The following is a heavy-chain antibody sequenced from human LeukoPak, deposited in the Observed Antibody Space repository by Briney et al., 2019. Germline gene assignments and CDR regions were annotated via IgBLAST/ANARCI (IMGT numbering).Heavy chain of an antibody. Sequence: GGSLRLSCAASGFTLSSYWMSWVRRAPGKGLEWVANIKEDGSGKYYVDSVKGRFTISRDNAQNSVYLHMNSLTAEDTALYYCARDWVAGVPFDAFDIWGQGTMVSVSS. CDR3: ARDWVAGVPFDAFDI. J-gene: IGHJ3*02. D-gene: IGHD3-10*01. CDR2: IKEDGSGK. V-gene: IGHV3-7*03. CDR1: GFTLSSYW.